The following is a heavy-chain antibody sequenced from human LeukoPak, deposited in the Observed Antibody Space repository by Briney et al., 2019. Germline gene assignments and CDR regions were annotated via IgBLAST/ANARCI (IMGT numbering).Heavy chain of an antibody. CDR2: INTNTGNP. J-gene: IGHJ3*02. D-gene: IGHD3-22*01. V-gene: IGHV7-4-1*02. Sequence: ASVKVSCKASGYTFTSYAMNWVRQAPGQGLEWMGWINTNTGNPTYAQGFTGRFVFSLDTSVSTAYLQISSLKAEDTAVYYCATSRLGGSSGYYYGTDAFDIWGQGTMVTVSS. CDR3: ATSRLGGSSGYYYGTDAFDI. CDR1: GYTFTSYA.